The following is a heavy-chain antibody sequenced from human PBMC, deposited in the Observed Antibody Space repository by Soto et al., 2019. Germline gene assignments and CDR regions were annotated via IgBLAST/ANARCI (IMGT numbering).Heavy chain of an antibody. J-gene: IGHJ5*02. CDR1: GFSLSTSGVA. CDR3: AHRPPERGLATFDP. D-gene: IGHD1-1*01. Sequence: QITLKESGPTLVKPTQTLTLTCTFSGFSLSTSGVAVGWIRQPPGKALEWCALFYWDDDKRYSPSLKSRLTITKDTSKNQVVLTMTNMDPVDTATYYCAHRPPERGLATFDPWGQGTLVTVSS. CDR2: FYWDDDK. V-gene: IGHV2-5*02.